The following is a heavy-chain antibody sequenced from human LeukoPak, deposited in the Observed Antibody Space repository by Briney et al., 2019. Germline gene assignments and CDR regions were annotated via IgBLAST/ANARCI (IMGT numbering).Heavy chain of an antibody. Sequence: GGSLRLSCAASGFTFSNYNMNWVRQAPGKGLEWVSGISWNSGSIGYADSVKGRFTISRDNAKNSLYLQMNSLRAEDTALYYCATGEHFDYWGQGTLVTVSS. J-gene: IGHJ4*02. V-gene: IGHV3-9*01. D-gene: IGHD1-26*01. CDR3: ATGEHFDY. CDR2: ISWNSGSI. CDR1: GFTFSNYN.